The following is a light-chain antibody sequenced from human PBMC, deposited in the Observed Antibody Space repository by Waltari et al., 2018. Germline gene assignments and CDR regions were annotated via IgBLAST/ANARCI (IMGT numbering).Light chain of an antibody. CDR1: SSDVGGYNY. Sequence: QSALTQPASVSGSPGQSITISCTGTSSDVGGYNYVSWYQQHPGKAPKLMIYGVSRRPSAVSNLFSGSKSGNTASLTISGLQAEDEADYYCNSYTSSSTSYVVFGGGTKLTVL. V-gene: IGLV2-14*01. CDR2: GVS. J-gene: IGLJ2*01. CDR3: NSYTSSSTSYVV.